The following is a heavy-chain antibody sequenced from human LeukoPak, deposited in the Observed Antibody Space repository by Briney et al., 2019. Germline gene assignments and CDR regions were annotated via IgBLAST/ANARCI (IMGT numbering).Heavy chain of an antibody. D-gene: IGHD3-10*01. CDR3: AILRLTSYYGSGSQAIDY. J-gene: IGHJ4*02. CDR1: VYTFSSYS. V-gene: IGHV3-21*01. CDR2: IRSSSSYI. Sequence: GGSLRLSCGAHVYTFSSYSRNWVRQARGKGLEWDSSIRSSSSYIYYADSVKGRFTISRDNAKNSLYLQMNSLRAEDTSVYYCAILRLTSYYGSGSQAIDYWGQGTLVTVSS.